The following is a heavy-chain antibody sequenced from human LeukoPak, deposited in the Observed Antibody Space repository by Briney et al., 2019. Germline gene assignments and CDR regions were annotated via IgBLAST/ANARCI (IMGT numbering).Heavy chain of an antibody. D-gene: IGHD1-26*01. V-gene: IGHV4-39*01. J-gene: IGHJ3*02. CDR1: SGSISSYY. Sequence: SETLSLTCTVSSGSISSYYWGWIRQPPGQGLEWIGTIYYSGSTYYNPSLKSRVTISVDTSKNQFSLKLSSVTAADTAVYYCARHQHSGSYYVGAFDIWGQGTMVTVSS. CDR3: ARHQHSGSYYVGAFDI. CDR2: IYYSGST.